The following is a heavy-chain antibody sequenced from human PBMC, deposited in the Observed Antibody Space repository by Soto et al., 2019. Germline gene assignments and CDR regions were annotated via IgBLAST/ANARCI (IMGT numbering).Heavy chain of an antibody. CDR1: GFTFSGYA. V-gene: IGHV3-30-3*01. D-gene: IGHD5-18*01. Sequence: GGSLRLSCAASGFTFSGYAMHWVRQAPGKGLEWVAVISYDGSNKYYADSVKGRFTISRDNSKNTLYLQMDSLRAEDTAVYYCARAGGYSFYIDYWGQGTLVTVSS. CDR3: ARAGGYSFYIDY. J-gene: IGHJ4*02. CDR2: ISYDGSNK.